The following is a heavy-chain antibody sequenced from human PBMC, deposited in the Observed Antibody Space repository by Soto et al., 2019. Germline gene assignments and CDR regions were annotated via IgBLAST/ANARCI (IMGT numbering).Heavy chain of an antibody. CDR1: GYTFTSYD. V-gene: IGHV1-8*01. CDR2: MNPNSGNT. Sequence: ASVKVSCKASGYTFTSYDINWVRQATGQGLEWMGWMNPNSGNTGYAQKFQGRVTMTRNTSISTAYMELSSLRSEDTAVYYCARISISRRVRGDTYYYYYYMDVWGKGTTVTVSS. D-gene: IGHD3-10*01. CDR3: ARISISRRVRGDTYYYYYYMDV. J-gene: IGHJ6*03.